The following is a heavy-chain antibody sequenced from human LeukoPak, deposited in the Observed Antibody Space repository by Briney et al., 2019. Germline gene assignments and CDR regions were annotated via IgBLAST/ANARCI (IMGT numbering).Heavy chain of an antibody. D-gene: IGHD5-12*01. CDR1: GFTFSDHY. CDR3: ASGYDNFDY. Sequence: GGSLRLSCAASGFTFSDHYMDWVRQAPGKGLEWVGRTRNKANSYTTEYAASVKDRFTISRDDSKNSLYLQMNSLKTEDTAVYYCASGYDNFDYWGQGTLVTVSS. J-gene: IGHJ4*02. V-gene: IGHV3-72*01. CDR2: TRNKANSYTT.